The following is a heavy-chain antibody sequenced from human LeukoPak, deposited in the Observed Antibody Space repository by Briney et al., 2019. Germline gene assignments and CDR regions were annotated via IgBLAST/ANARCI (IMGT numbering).Heavy chain of an antibody. J-gene: IGHJ3*02. Sequence: SETLSLTCTVSGGSISGYYWSWIRQPPGKGLEWIGYISYTGIANYNPSLKSRVTISLDTSKNQFSLKLSSVTAADTAVYYCARHSKFYYDSSGYDAFDIWGQGTMVTVSS. CDR1: GGSISGYY. CDR3: ARHSKFYYDSSGYDAFDI. D-gene: IGHD3-22*01. CDR2: ISYTGIA. V-gene: IGHV4-59*08.